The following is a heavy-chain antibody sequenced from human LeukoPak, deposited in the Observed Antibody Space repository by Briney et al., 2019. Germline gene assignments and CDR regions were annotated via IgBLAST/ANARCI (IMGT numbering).Heavy chain of an antibody. CDR3: ARSQGGNTLWFDP. V-gene: IGHV1-46*01. Sequence: ASVKVSCKASGYTFTSYYMHWVRQAPGQGLEWMGIINPSGGSTTYAQKFQGRASMTRDTSTSTVYLEVSSLRSEDTAVYYCARSQGGNTLWFDPWGQGTLVTVSS. D-gene: IGHD4-23*01. CDR1: GYTFTSYY. CDR2: INPSGGST. J-gene: IGHJ5*02.